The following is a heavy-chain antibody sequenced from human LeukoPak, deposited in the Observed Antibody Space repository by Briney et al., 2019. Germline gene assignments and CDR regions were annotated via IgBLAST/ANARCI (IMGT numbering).Heavy chain of an antibody. CDR2: IKQDGSDR. D-gene: IGHD6-19*01. J-gene: IGHJ6*02. CDR3: ARLKQWLVRDYYYYGMDV. CDR1: GFTFSIYW. Sequence: GGSLSLSCAPSGFTFSIYWMSGVRGAPGEGVEWVANIKQDGSDRYYGDPVNGRLTLSRDHTKNTLYLQMTRLRAEDRAVYGCARLKQWLVRDYYYYGMDVWGQGTTVTVSS. V-gene: IGHV3-7*01.